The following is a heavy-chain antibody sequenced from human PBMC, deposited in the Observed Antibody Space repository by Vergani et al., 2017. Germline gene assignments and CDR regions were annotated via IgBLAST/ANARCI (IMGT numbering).Heavy chain of an antibody. Sequence: QVQLHQSGPGLVKPSQTLSLTCAISGDRVSNKSAGWNWIWQSPSRGLVWLGRTYFMSKWYNDYAASVKSRMTINSDTSKNLFSLQLQSVTPEDTAVYYCAREDISLTVEGANYMDIWGKGTTVTVSS. CDR3: AREDISLTVEGANYMDI. CDR2: TYFMSKWYN. CDR1: GDRVSNKSAG. J-gene: IGHJ6*03. D-gene: IGHD3-22*01. V-gene: IGHV6-1*01.